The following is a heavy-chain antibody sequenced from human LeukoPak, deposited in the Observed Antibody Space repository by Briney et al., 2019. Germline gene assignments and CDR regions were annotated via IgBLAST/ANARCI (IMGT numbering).Heavy chain of an antibody. Sequence: PGGSLRLSCATSGFTFSTSAMSWVRQAPVNGLAWVSTISGSGGGTYYADSGKGRFTISRDNSKNTLYLQMNSLRAEDTAVYYCGRDLSMIVVPGQNVLDYWGQGTLVTVSS. D-gene: IGHD3-22*01. V-gene: IGHV3-23*01. CDR2: ISGSGGGT. CDR1: GFTFSTSA. CDR3: GRDLSMIVVPGQNVLDY. J-gene: IGHJ4*02.